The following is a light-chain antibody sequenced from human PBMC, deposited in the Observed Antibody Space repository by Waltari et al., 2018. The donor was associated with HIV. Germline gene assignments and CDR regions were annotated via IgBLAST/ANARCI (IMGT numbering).Light chain of an antibody. J-gene: IGKJ1*01. CDR2: GAH. Sequence: EIVLTQSPGTLSLSPGERATLSCRASQSVSSNLAWFQQKPGQAPRLVIYGAHTRATGIPDRFSGSGSGTEFTLTISSLQSEDFAVYYCQQYNAWPRTFGQGTKVEIK. CDR3: QQYNAWPRT. V-gene: IGKV3-15*01. CDR1: QSVSSN.